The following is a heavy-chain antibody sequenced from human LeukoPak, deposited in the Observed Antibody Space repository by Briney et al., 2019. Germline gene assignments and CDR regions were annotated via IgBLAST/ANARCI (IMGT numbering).Heavy chain of an antibody. Sequence: SGGSLRLSCAASGFTFSSYAMSWVRQAPGKGLEWVSAISGSGGSTYYADSVKGRFTISRHNSKNTLYLQMNSLRAEDTAVYYCARGQSGDDAFDIWGQGTMVTVSS. CDR2: ISGSGGST. CDR3: ARGQSGDDAFDI. J-gene: IGHJ3*02. D-gene: IGHD7-27*01. CDR1: GFTFSSYA. V-gene: IGHV3-23*01.